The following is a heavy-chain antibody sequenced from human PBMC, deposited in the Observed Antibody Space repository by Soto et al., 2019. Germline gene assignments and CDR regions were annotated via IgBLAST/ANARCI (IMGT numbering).Heavy chain of an antibody. CDR2: ISAYNGNT. V-gene: IGHV1-18*01. CDR1: GYTFTSYG. CDR3: ARDIGYCSIISSYAPGLALEARTDY. Sequence: ASVKVSCKASGYTFTSYGISWVRPAPGQGLAWMGWISAYNGNTNYAQKLQGRVTMTTGTSTSTAYMERGSLRSDDTAVYYCARDIGYCSIISSYAPGLALEARTDYWGQGTLVTVSS. D-gene: IGHD2-2*01. J-gene: IGHJ4*02.